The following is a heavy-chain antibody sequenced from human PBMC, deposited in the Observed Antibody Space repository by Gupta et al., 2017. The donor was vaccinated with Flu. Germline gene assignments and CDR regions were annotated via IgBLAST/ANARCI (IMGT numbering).Heavy chain of an antibody. D-gene: IGHD3-9*01. V-gene: IGHV3-11*05. CDR3: GRTGDFNWDLGGQ. J-gene: IGHJ4*02. CDR1: GFAFSGHY. Sequence: QVQLVESGGGLVKPGGSLRLSCEASGFAFSGHYMNWIRQAPGKGLEWVAYISSSGSYINYADSVGGRFTISRDNAKNSLYLQMNSLGVEDTAFYYCGRTGDFNWDLGGQWGQGTLVTVSA. CDR2: ISSSGSYI.